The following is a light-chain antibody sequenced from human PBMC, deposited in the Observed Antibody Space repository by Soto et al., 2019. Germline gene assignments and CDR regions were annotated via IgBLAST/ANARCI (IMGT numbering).Light chain of an antibody. CDR3: EQYGSSPPT. J-gene: IGKJ1*01. Sequence: EIVLTQSPGTLSLSPGERATLSCRASRSVISYFLAWYQQKPGQAPRLLIYGASYRASGIPDRFSGSGPGTDFTLIITRLEPEDFAVYYCEQYGSSPPTFGQGTKVDI. CDR2: GAS. V-gene: IGKV3-20*01. CDR1: RSVISYF.